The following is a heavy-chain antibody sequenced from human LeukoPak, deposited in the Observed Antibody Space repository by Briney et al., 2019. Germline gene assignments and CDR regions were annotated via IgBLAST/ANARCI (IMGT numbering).Heavy chain of an antibody. V-gene: IGHV4-34*01. J-gene: IGHJ3*02. D-gene: IGHD3-3*01. CDR2: INHSGST. CDR1: GGSFSGYY. CDR3: ARDREGIFGVVSDAFDI. Sequence: SETLSLTCAVYGGSFSGYYWSWIRQPPGKGLEWIGEINHSGSTNYNPSLKSRVTISVDKSKNQFSLKLSSVTAADTAVYYCARDREGIFGVVSDAFDIWGQGTMVTVSS.